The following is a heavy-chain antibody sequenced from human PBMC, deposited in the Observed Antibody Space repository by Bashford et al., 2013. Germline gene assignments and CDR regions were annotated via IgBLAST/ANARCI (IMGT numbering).Heavy chain of an antibody. CDR1: GYTFTGYY. CDR2: SQPNGGGT. D-gene: IGHD5-18*01. Sequence: VASVKVSCKASGYTFTGYYMHWVRQAPGQGLEGLEWMGCSQPNGGGTSYAQKFQGRVTMTRDTSISTAYMEMSSLTSDDTAVYYCARTRYSSGRGLSAFDMWGQGTMVTVSS. CDR3: ARTRYSSGRGLSAFDM. V-gene: IGHV1-2*02. J-gene: IGHJ3*02.